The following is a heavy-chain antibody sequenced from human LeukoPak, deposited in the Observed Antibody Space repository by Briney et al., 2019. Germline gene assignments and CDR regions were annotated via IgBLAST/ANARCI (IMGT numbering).Heavy chain of an antibody. V-gene: IGHV1-2*02. CDR1: GYTFTGYY. D-gene: IGHD2-21*01. CDR2: TSPNSGGT. CDR3: ARGFVYCGGDCYQSERAFDI. J-gene: IGHJ3*02. Sequence: GASVKVSCKASGYTFTGYYMHWVRQAPGQGLEWMGWTSPNSGGTKYAQKFQGRVTMTTDTSISTAYMELSGLRSDDMAVYYCARGFVYCGGDCYQSERAFDIWGQGTMVSVSS.